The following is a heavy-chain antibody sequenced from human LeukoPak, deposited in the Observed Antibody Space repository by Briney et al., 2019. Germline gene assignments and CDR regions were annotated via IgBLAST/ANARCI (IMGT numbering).Heavy chain of an antibody. V-gene: IGHV3-23*01. D-gene: IGHD2-2*01. CDR3: AKVGEIVVVPAEYYFDY. Sequence: GGSLRLSCAASGFSLSSYWMTWVRQAPGKGLEWVSAISGSGGSTYYADSVKGRFTISRDNSKNTLYLQMNSLRAEDTAVYYCAKVGEIVVVPAEYYFDYWGQGTLVTVSS. CDR1: GFSLSSYW. J-gene: IGHJ4*02. CDR2: ISGSGGST.